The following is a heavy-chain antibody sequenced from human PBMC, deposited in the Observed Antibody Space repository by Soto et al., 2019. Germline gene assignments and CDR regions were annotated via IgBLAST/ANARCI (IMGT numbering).Heavy chain of an antibody. CDR2: IWYDGSNK. Sequence: GGSLRLSCAASGFTFSSYGMHWVRQAPGKGLEWVAVIWYDGSNKYYADSVKGRFTISRDNSKNTLYLQMNSLRAEDTAVYYCARARGKYGVLLHYWGQGTLVTVSS. D-gene: IGHD2-8*01. J-gene: IGHJ4*02. V-gene: IGHV3-33*01. CDR1: GFTFSSYG. CDR3: ARARGKYGVLLHY.